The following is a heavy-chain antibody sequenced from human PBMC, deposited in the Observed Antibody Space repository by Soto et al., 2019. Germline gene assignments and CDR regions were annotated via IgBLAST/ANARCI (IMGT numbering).Heavy chain of an antibody. V-gene: IGHV3-30-3*01. D-gene: IGHD2-21*02. J-gene: IGHJ4*02. Sequence: GGSLRLSCAASGFTFSSFAVYWVRRAPGKGLDWLAVISYDGSKKYYADSVRGRFTISRDNSKNTLYLQMNGLRTEDTAVYYCTRDMDYGDRAFGDYWGQGTLVTVSS. CDR3: TRDMDYGDRAFGDY. CDR1: GFTFSSFA. CDR2: ISYDGSKK.